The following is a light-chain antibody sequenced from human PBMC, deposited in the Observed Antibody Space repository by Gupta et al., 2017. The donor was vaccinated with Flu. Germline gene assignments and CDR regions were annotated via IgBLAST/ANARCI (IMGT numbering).Light chain of an antibody. J-gene: IGKJ1*01. CDR2: KAS. CDR3: QHYNSYPWT. V-gene: IGKV1-5*03. CDR1: QSISSW. Sequence: HIAQSPTTLSAYVGNRVTITCRASQSISSWLAWYQQKTGTAPKLLIYKASSLENGGPSRLSGSGSETEFTLTISSLQPDEFATYYCQHYNSYPWTFGQGTKVEIK.